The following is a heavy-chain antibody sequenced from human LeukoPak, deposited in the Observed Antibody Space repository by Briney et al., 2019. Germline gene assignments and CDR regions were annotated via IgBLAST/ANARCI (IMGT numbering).Heavy chain of an antibody. Sequence: SETLSLTCTVSGGSISSYCWRWIRQPAGKGLEWIGRIYTSGSTSYNPSLKSRVTMSVDTSKNQFSLKLSSVTAADTAVYYCARSHYYDSSGYYYDYWGQGTLVTVSS. J-gene: IGHJ4*02. CDR3: ARSHYYDSSGYYYDY. D-gene: IGHD3-22*01. V-gene: IGHV4-4*07. CDR2: IYTSGST. CDR1: GGSISSYC.